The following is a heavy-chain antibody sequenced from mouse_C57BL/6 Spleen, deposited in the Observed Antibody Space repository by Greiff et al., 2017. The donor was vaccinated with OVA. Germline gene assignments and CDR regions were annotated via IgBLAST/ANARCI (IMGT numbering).Heavy chain of an antibody. CDR3: ARAAQATDAMDG. Sequence: QVQLQQSGAELVRPGTSVKVSCKASGYAFTNYLIEWVKQRPGQGLEWIGVINPGSGGTNYNEKFKGKATLTADKSSSTAYMQLSSLTSEDSAVYFCARAAQATDAMDGWGQGTSVTVSS. J-gene: IGHJ4*01. V-gene: IGHV1-54*01. CDR2: INPGSGGT. CDR1: GYAFTNYL. D-gene: IGHD3-2*02.